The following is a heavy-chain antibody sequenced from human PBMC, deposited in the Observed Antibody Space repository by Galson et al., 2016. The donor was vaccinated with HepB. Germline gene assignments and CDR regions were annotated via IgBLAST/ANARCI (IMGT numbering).Heavy chain of an antibody. Sequence: CAISGDSVSSTSASWTWIRQSPSRGLEWLGRTYYRSKWYNEYAVSVKSRISINPDTSKNQFSLQLNSVTPEDTGVYYCTRWAERSSSRWQSKYVYGMDVWGQGTTVTVSS. CDR1: GDSVSSTSAS. D-gene: IGHD6-13*01. CDR3: TRWAERSSSRWQSKYVYGMDV. J-gene: IGHJ6*02. V-gene: IGHV6-1*01. CDR2: TYYRSKWYN.